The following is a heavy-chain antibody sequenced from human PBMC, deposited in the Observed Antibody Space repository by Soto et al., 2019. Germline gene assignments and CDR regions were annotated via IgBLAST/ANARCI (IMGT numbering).Heavy chain of an antibody. D-gene: IGHD6-6*01. CDR1: GDSTINSY. J-gene: IGHJ5*02. Sequence: SETLSLTCAVSGDSTINSYWSWIRQAPGKGPEWLGYLSYNGGTNHNPSLQGRATMSVDTSQNRFSLNLNSVTAADTAVDYCARGDTWQLVGRWGQGILVTVSS. CDR2: LSYNGGT. V-gene: IGHV4-59*13. CDR3: ARGDTWQLVGR.